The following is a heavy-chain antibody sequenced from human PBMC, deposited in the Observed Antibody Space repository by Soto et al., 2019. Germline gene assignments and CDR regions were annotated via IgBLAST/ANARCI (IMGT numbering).Heavy chain of an antibody. CDR3: AKDWDLLRAFDL. V-gene: IGHV3-23*01. CDR1: GFTFSSYA. J-gene: IGHJ3*01. CDR2: ISASGGRT. D-gene: IGHD1-26*01. Sequence: EVQLLESGGGLVQPGGSLRISCAASGFTFSSYAMSWVRQAPGKGLEWVSGISASGGRTYYADSVKGRFTISRDNSKNTMYLQMNSLRVGDTAVYKCAKDWDLLRAFDLWGQGTMVTVSS.